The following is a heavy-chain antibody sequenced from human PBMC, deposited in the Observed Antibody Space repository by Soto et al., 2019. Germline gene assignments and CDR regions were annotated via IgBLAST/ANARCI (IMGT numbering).Heavy chain of an antibody. CDR3: AGGGHVVVVTAALDY. D-gene: IGHD2-21*02. Sequence: QVQLMQSGAEVKKPGASVKVSCKASGDTFTEYYIHWVRQAPGQGLEWMGTVNPSGGHTTYAQHLLCRVAXPXGXAXXTLCMELSSWTSGDPAVNCCAGGGHVVVVTAALDYWGQGTLVTVSS. V-gene: IGHV1-46*04. CDR2: VNPSGGHT. CDR1: GDTFTEYY. J-gene: IGHJ4*02.